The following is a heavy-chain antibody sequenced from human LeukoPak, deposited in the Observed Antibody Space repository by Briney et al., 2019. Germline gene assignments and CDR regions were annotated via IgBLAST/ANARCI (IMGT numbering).Heavy chain of an antibody. Sequence: PSETLSLTCTVSGGSISSYYWSWIRQAAGKGLEWIGHIYTSGSTKYNPSLKGRVTISVDTSKNQYSLKVRSVTAADTAVYYCVRETYSSRYNWFDPWGQGTLVTVSS. CDR1: GGSISSYY. CDR2: IYTSGST. J-gene: IGHJ5*02. D-gene: IGHD6-19*01. CDR3: VRETYSSRYNWFDP. V-gene: IGHV4-4*07.